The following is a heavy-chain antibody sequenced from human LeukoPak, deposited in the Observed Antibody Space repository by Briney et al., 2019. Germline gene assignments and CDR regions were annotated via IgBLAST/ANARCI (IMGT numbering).Heavy chain of an antibody. CDR3: ARGRYYNNGYPFFDT. Sequence: PSETLSLTCVVSGGSMIHSYWSWIRQSPGRGLEWMGLILNTGATHDNPSLVSRVTMSVDTSKNQFSLKLTSVTAADTAVYFCARGRYYNNGYPFFDTWGQGILVTVSS. J-gene: IGHJ4*02. D-gene: IGHD5-18*01. V-gene: IGHV4-59*01. CDR2: ILNTGAT. CDR1: GGSMIHSY.